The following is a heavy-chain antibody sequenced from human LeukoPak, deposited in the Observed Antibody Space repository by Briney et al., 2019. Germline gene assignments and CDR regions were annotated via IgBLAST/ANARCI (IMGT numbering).Heavy chain of an antibody. V-gene: IGHV3-7*01. J-gene: IGHJ4*02. CDR2: IKQDETEK. D-gene: IGHD3-16*01. CDR1: GFTFSNFW. Sequence: GGSLRLSCTASGFTFSNFWMGWVRQAPGKGLEWVANIKQDETEKFYLGSVKGRFTISRDNSKSTLYLQMSSLRTEDTAVYYCVKDFGRVVGTPDHWGQGTLVTVSS. CDR3: VKDFGRVVGTPDH.